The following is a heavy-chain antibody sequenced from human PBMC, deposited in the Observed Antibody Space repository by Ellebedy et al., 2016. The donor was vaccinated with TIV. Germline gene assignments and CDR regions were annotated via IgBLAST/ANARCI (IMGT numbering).Heavy chain of an antibody. V-gene: IGHV1-46*01. J-gene: IGHJ1*01. CDR2: INTNDGRT. Sequence: ASVKVSCXASGYSFTTYYIHWVRQAPGQGLEWMGVINTNDGRTTYAQRFRGRVTMTRDTSMTTVYMGLNSLTSEDTAVYYCARDSLGYASGTYLTSWGQGTLVTVSS. CDR3: ARDSLGYASGTYLTS. D-gene: IGHD3-10*01. CDR1: GYSFTTYY.